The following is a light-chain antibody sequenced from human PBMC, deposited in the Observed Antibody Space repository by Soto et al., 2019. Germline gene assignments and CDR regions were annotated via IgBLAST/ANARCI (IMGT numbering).Light chain of an antibody. V-gene: IGKV2-30*01. CDR1: HSLLYGDGNTY. CDR2: KVS. J-gene: IGKJ1*01. CDR3: MKGTHGPPT. Sequence: DVEMTQSPLSLPVTLGQPASISCRSSHSLLYGDGNTYLNWFQQRAGQSPRRLIYKVSNRDSGVQDRVRGIGSDADFTLKISRVEAEDVGVYYCMKGTHGPPTFGQGTNVEIK.